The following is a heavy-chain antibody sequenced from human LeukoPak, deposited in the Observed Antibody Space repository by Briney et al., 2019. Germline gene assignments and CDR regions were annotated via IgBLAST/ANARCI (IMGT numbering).Heavy chain of an antibody. Sequence: ASVKVSCKASGDSIRSYGITWVRQAPGQGLEWMGWISDYDGNTSYAQNVQGRVTMTTDTSTSTAYMELRSLRSDDTAVYYCARSRVRGSPHPNAFDIWGQGTKVTVSS. CDR2: ISDYDGNT. D-gene: IGHD3-10*01. CDR3: ARSRVRGSPHPNAFDI. J-gene: IGHJ3*02. CDR1: GDSIRSYG. V-gene: IGHV1-18*01.